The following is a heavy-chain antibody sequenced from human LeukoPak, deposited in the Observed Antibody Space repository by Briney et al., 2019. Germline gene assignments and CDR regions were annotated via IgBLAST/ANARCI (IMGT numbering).Heavy chain of an antibody. CDR2: INPNSGGT. CDR3: ARVGCCTNGVCYIIFDY. V-gene: IGHV1-2*06. Sequence: GASVKVSCKASGYTFTGYYMHWVRQAPGQGLEWMGRINPNSGGTKYAQKFQGRVTMTRDTSISTAYMELSRLRSDDTAVYYCARVGCCTNGVCYIIFDYWGQGTLSPSPQ. J-gene: IGHJ4*02. CDR1: GYTFTGYY. D-gene: IGHD2-8*01.